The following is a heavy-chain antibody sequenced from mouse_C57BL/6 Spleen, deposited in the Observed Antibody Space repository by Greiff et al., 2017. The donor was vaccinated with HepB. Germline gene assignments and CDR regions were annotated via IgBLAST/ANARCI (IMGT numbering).Heavy chain of an antibody. CDR3: ARDDEGAWFAY. CDR2: SRNKANDYTT. CDR1: GFTFSDFY. Sequence: EVMLVESGGGLVQSGRSLRLSCATSGFTFSDFYMEWVRQAPGKGLEWIAASRNKANDYTTEYSASVKGRFIVSRDTSQSILYLQMNALRAEDTAIYYCARDDEGAWFAYWGQGTLVTVSA. V-gene: IGHV7-1*01. J-gene: IGHJ3*01.